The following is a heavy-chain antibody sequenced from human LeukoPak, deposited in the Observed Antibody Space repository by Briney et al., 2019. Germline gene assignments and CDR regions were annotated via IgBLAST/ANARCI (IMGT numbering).Heavy chain of an antibody. V-gene: IGHV3-23*01. CDR2: ISGSGGST. CDR1: GLTFSSYA. CDR3: AKDLTGTTLYYFDY. Sequence: PGGSLRLSCAASGLTFSSYAMSWVRQAPGKGLEWVSAISGSGGSTYYADSVKGRFTISRDNSKNTLYLQMNSLRAEDTTVYYCAKDLTGTTLYYFDYWGQGTLVTVSS. J-gene: IGHJ4*02. D-gene: IGHD1-7*01.